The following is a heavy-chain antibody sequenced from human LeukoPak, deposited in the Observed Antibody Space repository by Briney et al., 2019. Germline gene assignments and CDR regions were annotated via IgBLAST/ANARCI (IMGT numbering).Heavy chain of an antibody. CDR1: GFTFSSYG. D-gene: IGHD3-10*01. J-gene: IGHJ3*02. CDR3: AKDGRQGKTYFYGSGSVNAFDI. Sequence: GGSLRLSCAASGFTFSSYGMHWVRQAPGKGLEWVAFIRYDGSNKYYGDSVKGRFTISRDNSKNTLYLQMNSLRVEDTAVYYCAKDGRQGKTYFYGSGSVNAFDIWGQGTTVTVSS. V-gene: IGHV3-30*02. CDR2: IRYDGSNK.